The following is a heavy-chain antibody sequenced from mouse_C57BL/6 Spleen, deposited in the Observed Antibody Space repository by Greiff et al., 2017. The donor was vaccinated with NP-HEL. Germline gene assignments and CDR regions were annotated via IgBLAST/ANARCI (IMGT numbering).Heavy chain of an antibody. Sequence: QVQLQQSGAELVKPGASVKMSCKASGYTFTSYWITWVKQRPGQGLEWIGDIYPGSGSTNYNEKFKSKATLTVDTSSSTAYMQLSSLKSEDSAVYYCARKPGYAMDYWGQGTSVTVSS. V-gene: IGHV1-55*01. J-gene: IGHJ4*01. CDR1: GYTFTSYW. CDR2: IYPGSGST. CDR3: ARKPGYAMDY.